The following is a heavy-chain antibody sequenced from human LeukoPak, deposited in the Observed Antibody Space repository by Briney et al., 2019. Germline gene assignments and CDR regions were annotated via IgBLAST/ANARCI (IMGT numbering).Heavy chain of an antibody. CDR1: GYRFTSYW. V-gene: IGHV5-51*01. Sequence: GESLKISSKGSGYRFTSYWIGWVRPMPGKGLEWMGIIYPGDSDTRYSPSFQGQVTISAAKSISTAYLQWSSLKASDTAMYYCARLPGYCSGGSCLDYWGQGTLVTVSS. J-gene: IGHJ4*02. D-gene: IGHD2-15*01. CDR2: IYPGDSDT. CDR3: ARLPGYCSGGSCLDY.